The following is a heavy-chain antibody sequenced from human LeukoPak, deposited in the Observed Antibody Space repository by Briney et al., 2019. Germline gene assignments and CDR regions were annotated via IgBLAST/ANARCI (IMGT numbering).Heavy chain of an antibody. CDR1: GYTFTSYY. J-gene: IGHJ3*02. CDR2: IIPIFGTA. V-gene: IGHV1-69*06. Sequence: GASVKVSCKASGYTFTSYYMHWVRQAPGQGLEWMGGIIPIFGTANYAQKFQGRVTITADKSTSTAYMELSSLRSEDTAVYYCARVLFPYYYDSSGLKDAFDIWGQGTMVTVSS. CDR3: ARVLFPYYYDSSGLKDAFDI. D-gene: IGHD3-22*01.